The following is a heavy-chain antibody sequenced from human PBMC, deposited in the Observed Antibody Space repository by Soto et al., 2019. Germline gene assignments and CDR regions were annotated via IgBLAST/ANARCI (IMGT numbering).Heavy chain of an antibody. CDR3: AHRPVISVAVAGWAFDS. CDR2: IYWDDDK. Sequence: QITLKESGPTLVKPTQTLTLTCTFSGFSLSTSGVAVGWIRQPPGKALEWLALIYWDDDKRYSPSLKSRLTITKDTSKNQVVLIMTHMDPVDTATYYCAHRPVISVAVAGWAFDSWGQGTLVTVSS. V-gene: IGHV2-5*02. CDR1: GFSLSTSGVA. J-gene: IGHJ4*02. D-gene: IGHD6-19*01.